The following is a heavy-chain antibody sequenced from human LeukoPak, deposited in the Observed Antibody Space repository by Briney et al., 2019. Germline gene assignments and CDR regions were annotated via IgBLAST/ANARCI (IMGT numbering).Heavy chain of an antibody. CDR3: AREEGDCGGDCYSSGLLGPGAFDI. CDR1: GGSFSGYY. Sequence: PSETLSLTCAVYGGSFSGYYWSWIRQPPGKGLEWIGEINHSGSTNYNPSLKSRVTISVDTSKNQFSLKLSSVTAADTAVYYCAREEGDCGGDCYSSGLLGPGAFDIWGQGTMVTVSS. D-gene: IGHD2-21*02. CDR2: INHSGST. V-gene: IGHV4-34*01. J-gene: IGHJ3*02.